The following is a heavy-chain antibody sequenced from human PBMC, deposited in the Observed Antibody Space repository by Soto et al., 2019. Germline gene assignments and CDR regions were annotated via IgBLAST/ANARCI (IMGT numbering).Heavy chain of an antibody. D-gene: IGHD3-3*01. V-gene: IGHV3-48*02. CDR3: TTDPLTIFGVVAPYMDV. CDR1: GFTFSSCS. J-gene: IGHJ6*03. CDR2: ISSSSTI. Sequence: PGVSLRLSCAACGFTFSSCSMNWVRQAPGKGLEWVSYISSSSTIYYADSVKGRFTISRDNAKNSLYLQMNSLRDEDTAVYYCTTDPLTIFGVVAPYMDVWGKGTTVTVSS.